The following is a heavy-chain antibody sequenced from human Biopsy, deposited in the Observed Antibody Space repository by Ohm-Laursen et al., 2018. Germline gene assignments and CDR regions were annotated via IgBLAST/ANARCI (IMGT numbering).Heavy chain of an antibody. CDR1: GGSLTGHY. Sequence: LSLTCTVSGGSLTGHYWSWIRQPPEEGLGRRGDISCTGYTSYKASLKSRVTISVDTSRNHISLRLSSLTAADTAVYYCARGSNDFGGLYFPRWGQGTLLTVSS. D-gene: IGHD4-23*01. CDR2: ISCTGYT. J-gene: IGHJ4*02. V-gene: IGHV4-59*11. CDR3: ARGSNDFGGLYFPR.